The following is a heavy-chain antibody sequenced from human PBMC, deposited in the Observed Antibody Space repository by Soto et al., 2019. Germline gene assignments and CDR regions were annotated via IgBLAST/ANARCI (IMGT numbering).Heavy chain of an antibody. CDR1: GFTFSDHY. J-gene: IGHJ4*02. D-gene: IGHD3-16*01. Sequence: WGSMRLSCAASGFTFSDHYMDWVRQAPGKGLEWVGRTRDKTNRYTTEYSASVKGRFTISRDDSKSALYLQMNSLKTEDTAVYYCARATVGTYYFDYWGQGTLVTVSS. CDR2: TRDKTNRYTT. CDR3: ARATVGTYYFDY. V-gene: IGHV3-72*01.